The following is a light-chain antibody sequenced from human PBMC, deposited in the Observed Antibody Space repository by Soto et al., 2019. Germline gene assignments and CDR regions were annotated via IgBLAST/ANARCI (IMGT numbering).Light chain of an antibody. CDR3: QQYDDWLRLT. CDR1: QSVNIY. V-gene: IGKV3D-15*01. J-gene: IGKJ4*01. Sequence: IVMTKSAATLSVSPWERATLSCRASQSVNIYLAWYQQKPGQAPRLLLFGATYRATGIPARFSGSGSGTEFNLTISSLQSEDFAVYFCQQYDDWLRLTFGGGTKVDIK. CDR2: GAT.